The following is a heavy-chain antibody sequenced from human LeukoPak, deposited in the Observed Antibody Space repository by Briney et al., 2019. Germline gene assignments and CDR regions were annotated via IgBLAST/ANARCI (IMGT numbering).Heavy chain of an antibody. CDR2: IYYSGST. CDR3: ARFCSSTSCYIGAFDI. CDR1: GGSISSYY. V-gene: IGHV4-59*01. Sequence: SETLSLTCTVSGGSISSYYWSWIRQPPGKGLEWIGYIYYSGSTNYNPSLKSRVTISVDTSKNQSSLKLSSVTAADTAVYYCARFCSSTSCYIGAFDIWGQGTMVTVSS. D-gene: IGHD2-2*02. J-gene: IGHJ3*02.